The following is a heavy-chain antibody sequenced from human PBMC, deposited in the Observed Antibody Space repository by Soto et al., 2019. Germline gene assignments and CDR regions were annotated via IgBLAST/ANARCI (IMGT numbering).Heavy chain of an antibody. CDR3: ARRVQVWLPDYYGMDV. V-gene: IGHV1-18*01. CDR1: GYDYVTYA. Sequence: QAQLVQSGAEVKKPGASVNVSCKASGYDYVTYAITWVRQRPGQGLEWMGWISTLNGNTNYAQNFQGRVTMTTDTSTRIVHLELRSLRSDDTAVYYCARRVQVWLPDYYGMDVWGQGITVTVSS. CDR2: ISTLNGNT. J-gene: IGHJ6*02. D-gene: IGHD5-18*01.